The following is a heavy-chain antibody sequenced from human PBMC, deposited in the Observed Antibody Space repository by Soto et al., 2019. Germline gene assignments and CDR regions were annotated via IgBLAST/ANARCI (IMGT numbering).Heavy chain of an antibody. D-gene: IGHD7-27*01. Sequence: LSLTCTVSGGSISSGGYYWSWIRQHPGKGLEWIGYIYYSGSTYYNPSLKSRVTISVDTSKNQFSLKLSSVTAADTAVYYCARDPNREYFDYWGQGTLVTVSS. V-gene: IGHV4-31*03. CDR3: ARDPNREYFDY. CDR2: IYYSGST. CDR1: GGSISSGGYY. J-gene: IGHJ4*02.